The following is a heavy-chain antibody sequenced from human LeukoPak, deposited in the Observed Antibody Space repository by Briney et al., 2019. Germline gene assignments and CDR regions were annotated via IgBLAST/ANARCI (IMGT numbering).Heavy chain of an antibody. CDR2: IHHSGDT. D-gene: IGHD3-22*01. J-gene: IGHJ4*02. CDR3: ARASNSGYYYFDY. CDR1: SYSISTSYY. Sequence: PSETLSLTCAVSSYSISTSYYWGWIRQPPGKGLEWIGTIHHSGDTYYNPSLKSRVTTSLDTSKNQFSLHLSSVTAADTALYYCARASNSGYYYFDYWGQGTLVTVSS. V-gene: IGHV4-38-2*01.